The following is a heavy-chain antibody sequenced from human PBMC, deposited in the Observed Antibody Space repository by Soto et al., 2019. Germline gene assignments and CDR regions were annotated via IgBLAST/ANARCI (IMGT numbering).Heavy chain of an antibody. J-gene: IGHJ5*02. V-gene: IGHV4-31*03. D-gene: IGHD3-3*01. CDR1: GGSISSGDYY. Sequence: SETLSLTCTVSGGSISSGDYYWSRIRQHPGKGLEWIGYIYYSGSTYYNPSLKSRVTISVDTSKNQFSLKLSSVTAADTAVYYCARWWSGSRQGFDPWGQGTLVTVSS. CDR2: IYYSGST. CDR3: ARWWSGSRQGFDP.